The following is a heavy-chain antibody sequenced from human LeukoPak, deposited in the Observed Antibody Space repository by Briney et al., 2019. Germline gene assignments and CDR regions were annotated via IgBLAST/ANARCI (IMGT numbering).Heavy chain of an antibody. V-gene: IGHV1-18*01. CDR3: ARLVVPAAIGHFYYYYMDV. CDR1: GYTFTTYS. CDR2: ISAYNGNT. D-gene: IGHD2-2*02. J-gene: IGHJ6*03. Sequence: ASVKVSCKASGYTFTTYSLAWVRQAPGQGLEWMGWISAYNGNTNYAQKLQGSVTMTTDTSTSTAYMELRSLRSDDTAVYYCARLVVPAAIGHFYYYYMDVWGKGTTVTVSS.